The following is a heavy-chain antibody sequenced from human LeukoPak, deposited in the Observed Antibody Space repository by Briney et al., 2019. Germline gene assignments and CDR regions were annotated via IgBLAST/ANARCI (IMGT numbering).Heavy chain of an antibody. CDR2: ISSSSSYI. CDR3: ARDRSRYSGYDYEDY. Sequence: GGSLRLSCAASGFTFSSYSMNWVRQAPGKGLEWVSPISSSSSYIYYADSVKGRFTISRDNAKNSLYLQMNSLRAEDTAVYYCARDRSRYSGYDYEDYWGQGTLVTVSS. D-gene: IGHD5-12*01. J-gene: IGHJ4*02. V-gene: IGHV3-21*01. CDR1: GFTFSSYS.